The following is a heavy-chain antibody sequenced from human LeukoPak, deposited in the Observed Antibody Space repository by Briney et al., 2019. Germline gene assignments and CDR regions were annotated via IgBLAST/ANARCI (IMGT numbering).Heavy chain of an antibody. D-gene: IGHD6-13*01. CDR1: DGSVSSVGYY. J-gene: IGHJ4*02. V-gene: IGHV4-39*07. CDR3: ARNLGGSSWVFDY. CDR2: IYYSGTT. Sequence: PSETLSLTCTVSDGSVSSVGYYWGWIRQPPGKGLEWIGSIYYSGTTYYNPSLASRVTIFVDTSKNQFSLKLSSVTAADTAVYYCARNLGGSSWVFDYWGQGTPVTVSS.